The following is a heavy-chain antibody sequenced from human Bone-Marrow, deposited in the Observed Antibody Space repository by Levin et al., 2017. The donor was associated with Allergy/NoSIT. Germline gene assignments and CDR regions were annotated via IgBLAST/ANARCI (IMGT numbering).Heavy chain of an antibody. Sequence: ASVKVSCKASGYTFTGYYMHWVRQAPGQGLEWMGRINPNSGGTNYAQKFQGRVTMTRDTSISTAYMELSRLRSDDTAVYYCARVSVVPADPPYHPYYYMDGWGKGTTVTVSS. CDR2: INPNSGGT. V-gene: IGHV1-2*06. J-gene: IGHJ6*03. CDR3: ARVSVVPADPPYHPYYYMDG. D-gene: IGHD2-2*01. CDR1: GYTFTGYY.